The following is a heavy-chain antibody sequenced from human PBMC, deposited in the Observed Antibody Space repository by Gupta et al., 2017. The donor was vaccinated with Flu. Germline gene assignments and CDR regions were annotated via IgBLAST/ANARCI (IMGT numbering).Heavy chain of an antibody. J-gene: IGHJ3*02. D-gene: IGHD3-22*01. CDR3: ARSAGWLFTDAFDI. V-gene: IGHV4-39*01. CDR1: SSSYY. Sequence: SSSYYGGWIRQPPGKGLEWIGSIYYSGSTYYNPSLKSRVTISVDTSKNQFSLKLSSVTAADTAVYYCARSAGWLFTDAFDIWGQGTMVTVSS. CDR2: IYYSGST.